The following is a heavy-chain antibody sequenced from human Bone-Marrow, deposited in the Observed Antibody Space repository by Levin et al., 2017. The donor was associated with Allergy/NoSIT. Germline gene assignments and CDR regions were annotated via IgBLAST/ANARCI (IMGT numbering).Heavy chain of an antibody. CDR1: GYTFTSYY. Sequence: ASVKVSCKASGYTFTSYYMHWVRQAPGQGLEWMGIINPSGGSTSYAQRFQGRVTMSRDTSTSTVYMELSSLRSEDTAVYYCARGGYQLLVDWYFDLWGRGTLVTVSS. V-gene: IGHV1-46*01. CDR3: ARGGYQLLVDWYFDL. J-gene: IGHJ2*01. CDR2: INPSGGST. D-gene: IGHD2-2*01.